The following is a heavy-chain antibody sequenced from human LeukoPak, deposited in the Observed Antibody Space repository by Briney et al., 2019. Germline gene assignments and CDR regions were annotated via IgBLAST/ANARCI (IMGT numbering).Heavy chain of an antibody. Sequence: GGYLRLYCAASGFTFSSYGMHWVRQAPGKGLEWVAFIRYDGSNKYYADSVKGRFTISRDNSKNTLYLQMNSLRAEDTAVYYCAKAPRGYYDSSGYYPFDYWGQGTLVTVSS. V-gene: IGHV3-30*02. CDR1: GFTFSSYG. CDR2: IRYDGSNK. CDR3: AKAPRGYYDSSGYYPFDY. J-gene: IGHJ4*02. D-gene: IGHD3-22*01.